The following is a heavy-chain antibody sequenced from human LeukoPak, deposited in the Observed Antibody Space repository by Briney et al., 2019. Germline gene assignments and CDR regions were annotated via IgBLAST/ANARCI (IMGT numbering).Heavy chain of an antibody. CDR1: GFTLSSYA. Sequence: PGGSLRLSCAVSGFTLSSYAMSWVRQGPGKGLEWVSAISVSGNTYHADSVKGRFTISRDSSKNTLYLQMNSLRAEDTAVYYCAKAANEWELLAGYFDYWGQGTLVTVSS. CDR2: ISVSGNT. D-gene: IGHD1-26*01. V-gene: IGHV3-23*01. J-gene: IGHJ4*02. CDR3: AKAANEWELLAGYFDY.